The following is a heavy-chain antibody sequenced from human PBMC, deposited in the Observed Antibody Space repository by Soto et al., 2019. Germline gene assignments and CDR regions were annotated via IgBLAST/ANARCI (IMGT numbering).Heavy chain of an antibody. V-gene: IGHV3-21*01. Sequence: EVQLVESGGGLVKPGGSLRLSCAASGFTFSTYNMNWVRQAPGKGLEWVSSISSSSSDIYYADSVKGRFTISRDNAKNSLYLQMNSLRAEDTAVYYCARGTTVAANDIDYWGQGTLVTASS. CDR1: GFTFSTYN. J-gene: IGHJ4*02. CDR3: ARGTTVAANDIDY. CDR2: ISSSSSDI. D-gene: IGHD2-15*01.